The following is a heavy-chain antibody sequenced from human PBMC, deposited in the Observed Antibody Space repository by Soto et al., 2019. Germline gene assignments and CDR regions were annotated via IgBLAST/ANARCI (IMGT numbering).Heavy chain of an antibody. V-gene: IGHV4-34*01. CDR1: GGSFSGYY. CDR3: ARASYYYGSGSSDY. J-gene: IGHJ4*02. D-gene: IGHD3-10*01. Sequence: SETLSLTCAVYGGSFSGYYWSWIRQPPGKGLEWIGEINHSGSTNYNPSLKSRVTISVDTSKNQFSLKLSSVTAADTAVYYCARASYYYGSGSSDYWGQGTLVTVSS. CDR2: INHSGST.